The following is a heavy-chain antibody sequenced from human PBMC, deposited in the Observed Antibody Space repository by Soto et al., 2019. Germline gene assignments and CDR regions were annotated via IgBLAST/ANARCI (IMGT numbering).Heavy chain of an antibody. CDR1: WYTFTNYY. Sequence: SAEVSFRGSWYTFTNYYMHWVRQAPGQGLEWIGVIPYSGASPTYAQKFQGRVTIARDTSTSTVYVELSSLTSEDTAVYYCARGVAALATIGSFDYWGQGTLVSVSS. J-gene: IGHJ4*02. D-gene: IGHD2-21*01. CDR3: ARGVAALATIGSFDY. V-gene: IGHV1-46*01. CDR2: IPYSGASP.